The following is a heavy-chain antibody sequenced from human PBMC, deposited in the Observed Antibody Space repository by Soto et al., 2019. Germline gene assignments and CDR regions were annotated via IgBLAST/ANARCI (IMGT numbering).Heavy chain of an antibody. D-gene: IGHD3-3*01. CDR2: ISSSRSYI. CDR1: GFILSNYN. Sequence: GGSLRLSCAASGFILSNYNMNWVRQAPGKGLEWVSFISSSRSYIYYADSVKGRFTISRDNAKNSLYLQINSLRAEDTAMYYCARSTITIFGVVPAPNWFDPWGQGTLVTVSS. J-gene: IGHJ5*02. CDR3: ARSTITIFGVVPAPNWFDP. V-gene: IGHV3-21*01.